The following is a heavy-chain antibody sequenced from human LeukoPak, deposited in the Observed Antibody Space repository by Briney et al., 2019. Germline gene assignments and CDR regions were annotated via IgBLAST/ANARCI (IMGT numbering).Heavy chain of an antibody. J-gene: IGHJ3*02. CDR1: GFTFDDYA. CDR3: AKGSIAVADEAFDI. Sequence: GRSLRLSCAASGFTFDDYAMHWVRQAPGKGLEWVSGISWNSGSIGYADSVKGRFTISRGNAKNSLYLQMNSLRAEDTALYYCAKGSIAVADEAFDIWGQGTMVTVSS. CDR2: ISWNSGSI. D-gene: IGHD6-19*01. V-gene: IGHV3-9*01.